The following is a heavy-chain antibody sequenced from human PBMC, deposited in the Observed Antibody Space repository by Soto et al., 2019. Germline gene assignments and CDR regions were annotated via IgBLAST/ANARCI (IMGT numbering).Heavy chain of an antibody. CDR2: VNSDESST. CDR1: GFSFSNYY. V-gene: IGHV3-74*01. Sequence: PGGSLRLSCAASGFSFSNYYMHWVRQAPGKGLVWVSRVNSDESSTSYADSVKGRFTISRDNAKKTLYLQMNSLRAEDTAVYYYAREGDGTTGYYQDYWGHGTLVTVSS. D-gene: IGHD3-22*01. CDR3: AREGDGTTGYYQDY. J-gene: IGHJ4*01.